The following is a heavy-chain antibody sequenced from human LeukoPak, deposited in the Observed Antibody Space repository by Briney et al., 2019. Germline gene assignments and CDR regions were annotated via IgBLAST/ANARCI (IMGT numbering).Heavy chain of an antibody. Sequence: GGSLRLSCGASGFTFSSYEMNWVRQAPGKGLEWVSYISSSGSTIYYADSVKGRFTISRDNAKNSLYLQMNSLRAEDTAVCYCAELGTTMIGGVWGKGTTVTISS. CDR1: GFTFSSYE. V-gene: IGHV3-48*03. J-gene: IGHJ6*04. D-gene: IGHD3-10*02. CDR3: AELGTTMIGGV. CDR2: ISSSGSTI.